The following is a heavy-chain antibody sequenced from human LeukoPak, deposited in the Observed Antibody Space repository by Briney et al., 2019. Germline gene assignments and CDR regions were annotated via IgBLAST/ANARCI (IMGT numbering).Heavy chain of an antibody. CDR2: MYYSGST. J-gene: IGHJ4*02. Sequence: KPSETLSLTCAVYGGSFSGYYWSWIRQPPGKGLEWIGSMYYSGSTYSNPSLKSRVTMSADTSKNQFSLKLSSVSAADTAVYYCARQYYDNTGYYYFDYWGQGTLVTVSS. D-gene: IGHD3-22*01. CDR3: ARQYYDNTGYYYFDY. V-gene: IGHV4-34*01. CDR1: GGSFSGYY.